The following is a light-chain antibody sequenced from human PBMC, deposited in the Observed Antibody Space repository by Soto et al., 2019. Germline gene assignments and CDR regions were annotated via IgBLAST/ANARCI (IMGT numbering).Light chain of an antibody. Sequence: QSALTQPPSASGSPGQSVTISCTGTSSDVGAYKYVSWYQQYPGNAPKLIIYEVTKRHSGVPDRFYGSKSGNTASLPVSGLKAEYEAEYYCTSYVGNDIWVFGGGTKLTVL. CDR3: TSYVGNDIWV. J-gene: IGLJ3*02. V-gene: IGLV2-8*01. CDR1: SSDVGAYKY. CDR2: EVT.